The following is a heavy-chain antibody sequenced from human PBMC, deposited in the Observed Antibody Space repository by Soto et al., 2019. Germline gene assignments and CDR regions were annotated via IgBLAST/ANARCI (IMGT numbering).Heavy chain of an antibody. CDR2: IIPMLGMS. J-gene: IGHJ4*02. V-gene: IGHV1-69*02. CDR1: GDTFNFYT. Sequence: QVQLVQSGAEVKTPGSSVKVSCTASGDTFNFYTLSWVRQAPGQGLEWMGRIIPMLGMSNYAQKFQCRVTMIADKSTSTAYMGLSSLRSEDTALYYCATNYGSGSAHFDNWGQGTLVTVSS. D-gene: IGHD3-10*01. CDR3: ATNYGSGSAHFDN.